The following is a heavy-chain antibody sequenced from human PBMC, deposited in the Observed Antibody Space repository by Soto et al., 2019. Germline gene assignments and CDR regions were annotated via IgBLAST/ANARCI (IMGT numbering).Heavy chain of an antibody. CDR3: ATDPPWYDADCDS. CDR1: GFNFKNYW. Sequence: EVQLVESGGGLVQPGGSLRLSCAASGFNFKNYWMTWFRQAPGKGLEWVANINPDGDKKYFVDSVKGRFTISRDNAETSLSLQMNSLTAEDTAVYYCATDPPWYDADCDSWGQGTLVTVSS. J-gene: IGHJ4*02. V-gene: IGHV3-7*02. D-gene: IGHD1-1*01. CDR2: INPDGDKK.